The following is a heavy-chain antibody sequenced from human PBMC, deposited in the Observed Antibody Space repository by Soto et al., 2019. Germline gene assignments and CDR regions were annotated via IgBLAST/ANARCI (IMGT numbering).Heavy chain of an antibody. Sequence: SETLSLTCVVSNFSISSGYYRGWIRQSPGKGLEWIASIYRSGTTSYNPSLKSRVTISVDPSKNQFSLMLTAVTAADTAVYYCARTHSGSYYSVFNYWGRGSLVTVSS. V-gene: IGHV4-38-2*01. D-gene: IGHD1-26*01. J-gene: IGHJ4*02. CDR2: IYRSGTT. CDR1: NFSISSGYY. CDR3: ARTHSGSYYSVFNY.